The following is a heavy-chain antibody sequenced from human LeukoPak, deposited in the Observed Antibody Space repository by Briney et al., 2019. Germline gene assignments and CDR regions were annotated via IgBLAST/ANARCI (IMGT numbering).Heavy chain of an antibody. V-gene: IGHV3-53*04. CDR1: GFTFSSNY. D-gene: IGHD6-19*01. Sequence: PGGSLRLSCAASGFTFSSNYMSWVRQDPGKGLEWVSVIYSGGSTYYADSVKGRFTISRHNSKNTLYLQMTSLRAADTAVYYCARAPEWLISDYWGQGTLGTLSS. CDR2: IYSGGST. J-gene: IGHJ4*02. CDR3: ARAPEWLISDY.